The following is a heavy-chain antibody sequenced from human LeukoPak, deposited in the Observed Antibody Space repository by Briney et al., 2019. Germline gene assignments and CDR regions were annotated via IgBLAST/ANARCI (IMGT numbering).Heavy chain of an antibody. V-gene: IGHV1-18*01. D-gene: IGHD2-2*01. CDR1: GYTFTTYG. CDR3: ARDPGTRVVDP. CDR2: INTYNGNT. J-gene: IGHJ5*02. Sequence: ASVKVSCKASGYTFTTYGISWVRQAPGQGLKWMGWINTYNGNTNYAQKVQGRVTMTTDTPTSTAYMELRSLRSGDTAVYYCARDPGTRVVDPWGQGTLVTVSS.